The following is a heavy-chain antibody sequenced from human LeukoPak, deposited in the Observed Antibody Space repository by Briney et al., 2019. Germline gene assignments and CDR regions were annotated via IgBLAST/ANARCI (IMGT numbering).Heavy chain of an antibody. J-gene: IGHJ4*02. V-gene: IGHV4-59*01. Sequence: SETLSLTCTVSGGSLSSYYWSWIRQPPGKGLEWIGNIYYSGSTNYNPSLKSRVTMSVDTSKSQFPLKVSSVTAVDTAVYYCARDGGSKSRPFDYWGQGTPVTVSS. CDR3: ARDGGSKSRPFDY. D-gene: IGHD2-15*01. CDR2: IYYSGST. CDR1: GGSLSSYY.